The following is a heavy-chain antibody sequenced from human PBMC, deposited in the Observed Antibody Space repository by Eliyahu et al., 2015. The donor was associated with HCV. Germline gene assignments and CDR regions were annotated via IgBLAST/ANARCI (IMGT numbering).Heavy chain of an antibody. Sequence: XVQLVESGGGLVQPGGSLRLSCAASGXSFSNSDMHWVRQAPGKGXXYVSASSSHGGGTYYVDSVKGRFTISRDNSKKMVYLQMGSLRPEDTALYYCATTSGDGYNAAFHIWGQGTMVTVSS. CDR3: ATTSGDGYNAAFHI. J-gene: IGHJ3*02. CDR1: GXSFSNSD. CDR2: SSSHGGGT. D-gene: IGHD5-24*01. V-gene: IGHV3-64*07.